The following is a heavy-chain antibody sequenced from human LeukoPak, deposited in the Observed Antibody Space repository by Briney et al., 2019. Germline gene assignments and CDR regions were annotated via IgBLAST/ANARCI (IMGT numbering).Heavy chain of an antibody. V-gene: IGHV3-20*01. CDR3: ARVYYDSSGYYAPLDY. J-gene: IGHJ4*02. Sequence: GGSLTLSCAASGFTFDDYGMSWGRQAPGKGLEWVSGINWNGGSTGYADSVKGRFTISRDNAKNSLYLQMNSLRAEDTALYHCARVYYDSSGYYAPLDYWGQGTLVTVSS. D-gene: IGHD3-22*01. CDR1: GFTFDDYG. CDR2: INWNGGST.